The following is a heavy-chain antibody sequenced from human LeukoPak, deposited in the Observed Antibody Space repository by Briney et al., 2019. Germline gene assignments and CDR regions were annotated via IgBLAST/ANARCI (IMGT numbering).Heavy chain of an antibody. J-gene: IGHJ4*02. D-gene: IGHD3/OR15-3a*01. V-gene: IGHV4-39*01. CDR3: ARQTGSGLFTLP. CDR1: GGSISSSSYY. CDR2: IYYSGST. Sequence: SETLSLTCTVSGGSISSSSYYWGWIRQPPGKGLEWIGSIYYSGSTYYNPSLKSRVTISVDTSKNQFSLELPSVTAADTAMYYCARQTGSGLFTLPGGQGTLVTVSS.